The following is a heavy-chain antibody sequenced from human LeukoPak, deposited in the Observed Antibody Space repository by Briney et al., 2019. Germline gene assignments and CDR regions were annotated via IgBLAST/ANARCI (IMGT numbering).Heavy chain of an antibody. V-gene: IGHV1-8*02. J-gene: IGHJ4*02. CDR1: GYTFTSYY. CDR2: MNPNSGNT. Sequence: ASVKVSCKASGYTFTSYYMHWVRQATGQGLEWMGWMNPNSGNTGYAQKFQGRVTMTRNTSISTAYMELSSLRSEDTAVYYCARGLGKRPQRDLDYWGQGTLVTVSS. CDR3: ARGLGKRPQRDLDY.